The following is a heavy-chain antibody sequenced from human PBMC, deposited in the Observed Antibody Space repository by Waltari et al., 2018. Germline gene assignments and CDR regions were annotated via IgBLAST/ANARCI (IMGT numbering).Heavy chain of an antibody. J-gene: IGHJ4*02. CDR2: VHGSGRT. D-gene: IGHD2-15*01. Sequence: KLQESGPGLVKPSGTLLLTCGVSGESVSSPYLWNWVRQPPGKGLEWIGQVHGSGRTNYNPSFASRVTVSLDTSNLRFSLRVTSGTAADTAVYYCARDRGRGLYLDSWGPGTLVTVSP. CDR1: GESVSSPYL. CDR3: ARDRGRGLYLDS. V-gene: IGHV4-4*02.